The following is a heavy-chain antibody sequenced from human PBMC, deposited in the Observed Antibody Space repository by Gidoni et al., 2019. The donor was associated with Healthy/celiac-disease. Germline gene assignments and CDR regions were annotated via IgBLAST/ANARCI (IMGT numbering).Heavy chain of an antibody. J-gene: IGHJ4*02. Sequence: QVQLQQGRAGVVKPSETLSHTCAVYGGSFSGYYGRGSRQPPGKGLEWMGEINHSGSTNYNPSLKRRVTISVATSKTHFSLKLSSVTAADTAVYYCASRGYSNDYWGQGTLVTVSS. CDR3: ASRGYSNDY. D-gene: IGHD2-15*01. CDR2: INHSGST. CDR1: GGSFSGYY. V-gene: IGHV4-34*01.